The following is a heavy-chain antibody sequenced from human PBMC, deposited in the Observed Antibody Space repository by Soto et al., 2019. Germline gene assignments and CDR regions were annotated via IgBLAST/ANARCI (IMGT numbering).Heavy chain of an antibody. D-gene: IGHD2-2*01. J-gene: IGHJ6*03. CDR1: GFTFSSYA. CDR2: ISGSGGST. Sequence: GGSLRLSCAASGFTFSSYAMSWVRQAPGKGLEWVSAISGSGGSTYSADSGKGRFTISRDNSKNTLYLQMNSLRAEDTAVYYCALDCSSTSCRRGDYYMDVWGKGTTVTVSS. V-gene: IGHV3-23*01. CDR3: ALDCSSTSCRRGDYYMDV.